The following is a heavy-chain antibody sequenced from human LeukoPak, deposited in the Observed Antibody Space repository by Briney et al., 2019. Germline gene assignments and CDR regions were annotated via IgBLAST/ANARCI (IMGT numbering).Heavy chain of an antibody. CDR2: IYHSGST. J-gene: IGHJ4*02. D-gene: IGHD1-14*01. Sequence: SETLSLTCTVSGGSISSYYWSWIRQPPGKGLEWIGSIYHSGSTYYNPSLKSRVTISVDTSKNQFSLKLSSVTAADTAVYYCARLSPKMGAGRAYYFDYWGQGTLVTVSS. CDR3: ARLSPKMGAGRAYYFDY. V-gene: IGHV4-59*08. CDR1: GGSISSYY.